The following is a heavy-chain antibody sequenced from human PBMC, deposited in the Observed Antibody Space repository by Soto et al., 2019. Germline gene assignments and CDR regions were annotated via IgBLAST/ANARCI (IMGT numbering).Heavy chain of an antibody. J-gene: IGHJ6*02. CDR1: GYTFSSYG. V-gene: IGHV1-18*01. Sequence: QVQLVQSGVEVKKAGASVKVSCKASGYTFSSYGISWARQAPGQGLEWMGWISDYNGNTHYAQKFQGRLIMTTDTSTMPADMGLRGLISDDTAVYFCAREGYYSGSGTYSPPRYNGMDVWGQGTTVTVSS. D-gene: IGHD3-10*01. CDR2: ISDYNGNT. CDR3: AREGYYSGSGTYSPPRYNGMDV.